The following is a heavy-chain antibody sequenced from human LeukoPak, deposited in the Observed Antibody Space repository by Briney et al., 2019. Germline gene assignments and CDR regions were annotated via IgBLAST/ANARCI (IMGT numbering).Heavy chain of an antibody. V-gene: IGHV3-7*05. CDR3: TTDFDTWQSVFDY. J-gene: IGHJ4*02. CDR2: VNEDGSAR. D-gene: IGHD3-9*01. Sequence: PGGSLRLSCAASGFTFSAYWMSWVRQAPGKGLEWVANVNEDGSARYYEDSVKGRFTVSRDNTRDSLYLQMNILRAEDTAVYYCTTDFDTWQSVFDYWGQGTLVTVSS. CDR1: GFTFSAYW.